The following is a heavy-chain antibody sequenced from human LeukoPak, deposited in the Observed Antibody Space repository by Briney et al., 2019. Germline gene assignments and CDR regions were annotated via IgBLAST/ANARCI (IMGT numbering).Heavy chain of an antibody. Sequence: SETLSLTCTVSGGSISSYYWSWIRQPPGKGLEWIGYTYYSGSTNYNPSLKSRVTISVDTSKNQFSLKLSSVTAADTAVYYCARESGEPYYYYYYMDVWGKGTTVTVSS. CDR2: TYYSGST. D-gene: IGHD1-14*01. CDR3: ARESGEPYYYYYYMDV. CDR1: GGSISSYY. J-gene: IGHJ6*03. V-gene: IGHV4-59*01.